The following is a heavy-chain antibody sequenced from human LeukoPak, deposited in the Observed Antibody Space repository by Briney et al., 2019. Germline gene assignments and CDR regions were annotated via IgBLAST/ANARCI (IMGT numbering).Heavy chain of an antibody. Sequence: ASVKVSCKASGYTFTGYYMHWVRQAPGQGLEWMGWISAYNGNTNYAQKLQGRVTMTTDTSTSTAYMELRSLRSDDTAVYYCARDLGKDIVVVPYGMDVWGQGTTVTVSS. CDR3: ARDLGKDIVVVPYGMDV. D-gene: IGHD2-2*01. CDR2: ISAYNGNT. J-gene: IGHJ6*02. V-gene: IGHV1-18*04. CDR1: GYTFTGYY.